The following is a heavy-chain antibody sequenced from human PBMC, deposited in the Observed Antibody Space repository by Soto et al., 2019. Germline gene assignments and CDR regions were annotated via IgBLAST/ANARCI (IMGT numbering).Heavy chain of an antibody. CDR3: ATEGRSGYRNFDF. CDR1: GFTFSSYS. CDR2: ISSSSSNI. V-gene: IGHV3-48*01. Sequence: AGGSLRLSCAASGFTFSSYSMNWVRQAPGKGLEWVSYISSSSSNIYYADSVKGRFTISRDNAKNSLYLQMSDLRAEDTALYYCATEGRSGYRNFDFWGQGTLVTVSS. J-gene: IGHJ4*02. D-gene: IGHD3-22*01.